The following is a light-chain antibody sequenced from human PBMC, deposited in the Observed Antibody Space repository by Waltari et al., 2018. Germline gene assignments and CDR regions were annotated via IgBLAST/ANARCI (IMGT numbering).Light chain of an antibody. CDR1: QSVSSSS. V-gene: IGKV3-20*01. CDR2: DAS. CDR3: QQYGRSWST. J-gene: IGKJ2*02. Sequence: EIVLTQSPGTLSLSPGERATFSCRASQSVSSSSLAWYQQKPGQAPRLLIHDASSRATGIPDRFSGGGSGTDFTLTISRLEPEDSAVYYCQQYGRSWSTFGQGTKLEI.